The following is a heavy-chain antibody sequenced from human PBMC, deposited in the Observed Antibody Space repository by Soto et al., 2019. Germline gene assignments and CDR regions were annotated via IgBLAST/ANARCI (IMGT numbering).Heavy chain of an antibody. CDR2: IYYSGST. CDR1: GGSISSYY. Sequence: SETLSLTCTVSGGSISSYYWSWIRQPPGKGLEWIGYIYYSGSTNYNPSLKSRVTISVDTSKNQFSLKLSSVTAADTAVYYCARVRMTTVTTGAADFDYWGQGTLVTVSS. V-gene: IGHV4-59*01. CDR3: ARVRMTTVTTGAADFDY. D-gene: IGHD4-17*01. J-gene: IGHJ4*02.